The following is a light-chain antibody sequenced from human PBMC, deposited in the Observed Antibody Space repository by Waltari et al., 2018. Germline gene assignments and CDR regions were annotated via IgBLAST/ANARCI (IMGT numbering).Light chain of an antibody. CDR2: DVS. Sequence: QSALTQPASVSGSLGQSITISCTGSSSDIGGYRYVSWYQQHPNKAPKLVIYDVSNRPSGVSNRFSGSKSGNTASLTISGLQAEDEADYYCSSYMSRSPRVVGGGTRLTVL. J-gene: IGLJ2*01. CDR3: SSYMSRSPRV. CDR1: SSDIGGYRY. V-gene: IGLV2-14*03.